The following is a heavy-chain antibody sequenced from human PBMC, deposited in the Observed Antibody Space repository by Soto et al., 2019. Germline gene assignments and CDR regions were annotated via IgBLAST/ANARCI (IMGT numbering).Heavy chain of an antibody. CDR1: GFTLSSCA. Sequence: PGGSLRLSCAASGFTLSSCAMHWVRQAPGKGLEWVASNSYDGSKKFYANSVKGRFTISRDNSDNTLDLEMNSLRGEDTAVYYCARDASSTGTTFYYGMDVWGQGTTVTVYS. J-gene: IGHJ6*02. V-gene: IGHV3-30-3*01. CDR3: ARDASSTGTTFYYGMDV. D-gene: IGHD1-1*01. CDR2: NSYDGSKK.